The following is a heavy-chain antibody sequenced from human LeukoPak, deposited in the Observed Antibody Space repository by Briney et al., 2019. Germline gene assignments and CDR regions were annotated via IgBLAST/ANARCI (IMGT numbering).Heavy chain of an antibody. D-gene: IGHD3-10*01. J-gene: IGHJ6*03. CDR1: GYTFTSYD. Sequence: ASVKVSCKASGYTFTSYDINWVRQATGQGLEWMGWMNPNSGNTGYAQKFQGRVTITADESTSTAYMELSSLRSEDTAVYYCAAHYYGSGGYYYYYYMDVWGKGTTVTISS. CDR3: AAHYYGSGGYYYYYYMDV. V-gene: IGHV1-8*01. CDR2: MNPNSGNT.